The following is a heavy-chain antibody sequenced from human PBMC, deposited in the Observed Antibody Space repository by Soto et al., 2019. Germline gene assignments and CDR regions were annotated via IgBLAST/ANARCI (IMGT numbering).Heavy chain of an antibody. CDR2: INAGNGNT. V-gene: IGHV1-3*01. Sequence: ASVKVSCKASGYTFTSYAMHWVRQAPGQRLEWMGWINAGNGNTKYSQKFQGRVTITRDTSASTAYMELSSLRSEDTAVYYCARAPLGYCSSTSCYKLGYFQHWGRAPWSPSPQ. CDR1: GYTFTSYA. D-gene: IGHD2-2*02. CDR3: ARAPLGYCSSTSCYKLGYFQH. J-gene: IGHJ1*01.